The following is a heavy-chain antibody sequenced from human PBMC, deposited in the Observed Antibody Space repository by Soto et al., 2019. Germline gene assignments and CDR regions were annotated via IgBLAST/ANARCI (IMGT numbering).Heavy chain of an antibody. Sequence: ASVKVSCKASGYTFTSYGVGWVRQAPGQGLEWMGWISAYNGNTNYAQKLQGRVTMTTDTSTSTAYMELRSLRSDDTAVYYCARDLYFYDSSGYYTPPPAGDFDYWGQGTLVTVSS. J-gene: IGHJ4*02. V-gene: IGHV1-18*01. CDR3: ARDLYFYDSSGYYTPPPAGDFDY. CDR1: GYTFTSYG. D-gene: IGHD3-22*01. CDR2: ISAYNGNT.